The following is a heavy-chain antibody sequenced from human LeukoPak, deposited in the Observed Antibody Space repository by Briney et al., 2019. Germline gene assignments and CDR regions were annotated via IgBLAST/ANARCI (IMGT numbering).Heavy chain of an antibody. Sequence: GGSLSLSCAASGFTFSNYSMNWVRQAPGKGLEWVSSISSSSSYIFYADSVKGRFTISRDNSKNTLYLQMNSLRAENTSVYYCATDGYSYGPSYYYYYYMDVWGKGTTVTVSS. CDR1: GFTFSNYS. CDR3: ATDGYSYGPSYYYYYYMDV. D-gene: IGHD5-18*01. J-gene: IGHJ6*03. CDR2: ISSSSSYI. V-gene: IGHV3-21*01.